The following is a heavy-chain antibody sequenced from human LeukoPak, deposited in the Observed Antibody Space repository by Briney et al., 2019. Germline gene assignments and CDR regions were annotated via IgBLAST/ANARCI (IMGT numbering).Heavy chain of an antibody. V-gene: IGHV4-39*07. J-gene: IGHJ5*02. Sequence: PSETLSLTCTVSGGSISSSSYYWGWIRQPPGKGLEWIGEINHSGSTNYNPSLKSRVTISVDTSKNQFSLKLSSVTAADTAVYYCARVKLWFGELLSRRNWFDPWGQGTLVTVSS. CDR3: ARVKLWFGELLSRRNWFDP. CDR1: GGSISSSSYY. D-gene: IGHD3-10*01. CDR2: INHSGST.